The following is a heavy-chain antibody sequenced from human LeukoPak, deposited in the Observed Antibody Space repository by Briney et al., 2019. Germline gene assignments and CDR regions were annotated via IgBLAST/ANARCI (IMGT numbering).Heavy chain of an antibody. CDR1: GYTLIELS. V-gene: IGHV1-24*01. CDR3: ATGTKGLRFLEWLHTFDY. CDR2: FDPEDGET. J-gene: IGHJ4*02. D-gene: IGHD3-3*01. Sequence: ASVKVSCKVSGYTLIELSMHWVRQAPGKGLEWMGGFDPEDGETIYAQKFQGRVTMTEDTSTDTAYMELSSLRSEDTAVYYCATGTKGLRFLEWLHTFDYWGQGTLVTVSS.